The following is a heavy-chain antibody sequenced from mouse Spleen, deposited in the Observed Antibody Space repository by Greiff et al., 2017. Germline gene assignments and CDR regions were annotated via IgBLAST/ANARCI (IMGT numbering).Heavy chain of an antibody. D-gene: IGHD2-2*01. J-gene: IGHJ3*01. CDR2: ISSGGGNT. CDR1: GFTFSSYA. Sequence: EVKLMESGGGLVKLGGSLKLSCAASGFTFSSYAMSWVRQTPEKRLEWVATISSGGGNTYYPDSVKGRFTISRDNAKNTLYLQMSSLKSEDTAMYYCARVYGYPWFAYWGQGTLVTVSA. V-gene: IGHV5-9*04. CDR3: ARVYGYPWFAY.